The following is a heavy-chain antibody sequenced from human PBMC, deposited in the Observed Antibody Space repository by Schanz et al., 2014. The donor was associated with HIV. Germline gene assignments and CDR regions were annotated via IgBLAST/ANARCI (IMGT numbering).Heavy chain of an antibody. CDR1: GYTFTSYG. CDR2: ISAHNSNT. V-gene: IGHV1-18*01. Sequence: QLQLVQSGTEVKKPGTSVKVSCKASGYTFTSYGIAWVRQAPGQGLEWIGWISAHNSNTNYAQNFQERVTMTTDAPTTPAYMELRSLTSADTAVYYCARVVEIVVVITSRPYDRDSWGQGTLVTVSS. CDR3: ARVVEIVVVITSRPYDRDS. J-gene: IGHJ5*01. D-gene: IGHD3-22*01.